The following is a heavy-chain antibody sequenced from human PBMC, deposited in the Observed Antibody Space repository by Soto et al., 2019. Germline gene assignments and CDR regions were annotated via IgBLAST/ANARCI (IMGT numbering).Heavy chain of an antibody. CDR1: GLSVSSYA. CDR3: ARDGIVGATTVRFFDY. D-gene: IGHD1-26*01. V-gene: IGHV3-30-3*01. Sequence: WGSLRLSCAASGLSVSSYAMHWVRQAPGKGLEWVAVISYDGSNKYYADSVKGRFTISRDNSKNTLYLQMNSLRAEDTAVYYCARDGIVGATTVRFFDYWGQGTLVTVSS. CDR2: ISYDGSNK. J-gene: IGHJ4*02.